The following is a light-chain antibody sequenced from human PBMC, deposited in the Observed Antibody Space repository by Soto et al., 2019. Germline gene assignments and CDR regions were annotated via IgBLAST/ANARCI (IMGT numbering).Light chain of an antibody. CDR1: SSNIGSNY. V-gene: IGLV1-47*01. Sequence: QSVLTQPPSASGTPGQRVTISCSGSSSNIGSNYVYWYQQLPGTAPKLLIYRNNQRPSGVPDRFSGSKSGTSASLAISGLRSEDAADYYCAAWDDSLSGPVFGGGTQLNVL. CDR2: RNN. J-gene: IGLJ7*01. CDR3: AAWDDSLSGPV.